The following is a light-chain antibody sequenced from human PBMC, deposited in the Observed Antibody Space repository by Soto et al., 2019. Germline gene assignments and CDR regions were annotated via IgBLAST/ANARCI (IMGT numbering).Light chain of an antibody. CDR1: QSVSSSY. CDR2: GAS. CDR3: QQYGSSPWWT. Sequence: DIVLTQSPGTLSLSPGERATLSCRASQSVSSSYLAWYQQKPGQAPRLLIYGASSRATGIPDRFSGSGSGTDFTLTISRLEPEDFAVYYCQQYGSSPWWTFGQGTKV. V-gene: IGKV3-20*01. J-gene: IGKJ1*01.